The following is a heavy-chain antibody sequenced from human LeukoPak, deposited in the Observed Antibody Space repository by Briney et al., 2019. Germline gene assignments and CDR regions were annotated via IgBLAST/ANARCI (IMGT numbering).Heavy chain of an antibody. CDR1: GGTFSSYA. CDR3: AREVGTGSSSWYSYIDY. CDR2: IIPIFGTA. D-gene: IGHD6-13*01. Sequence: LVKVSCKASGGTFSSYAISWVRQAPGQGLGWMGGIIPIFGTANYAQKLQGRVTITADESTSTAYMELSSLRSEDTAVYYCAREVGTGSSSWYSYIDYWGQGTLVTVSS. J-gene: IGHJ4*02. V-gene: IGHV1-69*13.